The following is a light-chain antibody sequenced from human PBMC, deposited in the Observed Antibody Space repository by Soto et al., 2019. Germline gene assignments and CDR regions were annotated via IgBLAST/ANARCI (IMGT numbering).Light chain of an antibody. CDR3: HQYYRTPRT. CDR2: DAS. CDR1: QSVSSN. J-gene: IGKJ1*01. V-gene: IGKV3-20*01. Sequence: EIVLTQSPGTLSLSPGERATLYFSASQSVSSNLAWYQQKPGQAPRLLMYDASSRATGTPDRFSGSGSATDFTLTISSLEPEDFAVDYCHQYYRTPRTFGQGTKVDIK.